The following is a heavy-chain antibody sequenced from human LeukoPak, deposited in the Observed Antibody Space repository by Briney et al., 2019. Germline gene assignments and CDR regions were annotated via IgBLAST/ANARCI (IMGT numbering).Heavy chain of an antibody. D-gene: IGHD5-18*01. J-gene: IGHJ4*02. V-gene: IGHV4-38-2*01. Sequence: SETLSLTCAVSGYSISSDYYWGWIRQPPGNGLECIGSTFHSGSTYYKPSVKRRFTISVDTSKNHLSLKLRSVTATDTAVYYCARLGDSYGLDYWGEGTLVTASS. CDR3: ARLGDSYGLDY. CDR2: TFHSGST. CDR1: GYSISSDYY.